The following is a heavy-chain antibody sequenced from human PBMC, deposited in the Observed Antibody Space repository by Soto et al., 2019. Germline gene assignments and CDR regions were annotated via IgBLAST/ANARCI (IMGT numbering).Heavy chain of an antibody. J-gene: IGHJ5*02. CDR2: IYYNGAT. Sequence: SETLSLTCTVTGGSIAGYYLSWIRQSPGKGLEWIGFIYYNGATNYNPSLKSRVTISVDTSKNQFSLKVRSVTAADTAVYYCARETYGDYVGYFDPWGQG. V-gene: IGHV4-59*12. CDR3: ARETYGDYVGYFDP. D-gene: IGHD4-17*01. CDR1: GGSIAGYY.